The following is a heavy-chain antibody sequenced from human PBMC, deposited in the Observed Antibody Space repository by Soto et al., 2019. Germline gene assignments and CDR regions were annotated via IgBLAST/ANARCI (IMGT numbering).Heavy chain of an antibody. J-gene: IGHJ6*02. V-gene: IGHV3-7*03. CDR1: GFIFSMYS. CDR2: IPQDGVDG. CDR3: ARDHLILPAHDFFYGSDV. D-gene: IGHD2-21*02. Sequence: VGSLRLSCEVSGFIFSMYSMSWVRQTPGKGLEWVAKIPQDGVDGHYADAVKGRFTISRDNGKNSLYLQMNNLRAEDTAVYYCARDHLILPAHDFFYGSDVWGRGATVTV.